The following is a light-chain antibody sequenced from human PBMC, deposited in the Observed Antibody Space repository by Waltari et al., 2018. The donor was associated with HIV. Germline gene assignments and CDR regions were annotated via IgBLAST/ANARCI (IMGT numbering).Light chain of an antibody. CDR2: GAS. J-gene: IGKJ4*01. V-gene: IGKV1-16*02. CDR1: QDITNL. Sequence: DVQMTQSPSYLSASIGDRVIISCRASQDITNLLAWFQQRPGKAPKSLIYGASTLQTGVPSSKFSGAGSGTDFTLTITDLQPEDVATYYCQQYTSFPLTFGGGTTVEI. CDR3: QQYTSFPLT.